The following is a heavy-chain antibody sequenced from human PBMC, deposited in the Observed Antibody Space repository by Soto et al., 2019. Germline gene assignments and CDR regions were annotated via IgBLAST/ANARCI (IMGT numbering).Heavy chain of an antibody. CDR3: AXXLGQQLVDY. CDR2: ISAYNGNK. D-gene: IGHD6-13*01. J-gene: IGHJ4*02. Sequence: QVQLVQSGAEVKKPGASVKVSCKASGYSFTSYGISWVRQAPGQGLEWMGWISAYNGNKKYAQKLQGRVTMTTDTSTSTAYXXXRSXRSDDTAVYYCAXXLGQQLVDYWGQGTLVTVSS. V-gene: IGHV1-18*01. CDR1: GYSFTSYG.